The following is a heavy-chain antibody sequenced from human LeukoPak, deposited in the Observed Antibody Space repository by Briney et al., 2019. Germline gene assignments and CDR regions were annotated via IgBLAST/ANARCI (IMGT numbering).Heavy chain of an antibody. Sequence: ASVKVSCKASGYTSTDYAMHWVRQAPGERLERMGWINTGKGNTKYSQKFQGRVTITMDTSASTAYMELSSLRSEDTAVYYCARDHVVGLAPFDPWGQGTLVTVSS. J-gene: IGHJ5*02. D-gene: IGHD2-15*01. CDR3: ARDHVVGLAPFDP. CDR2: INTGKGNT. CDR1: GYTSTDYA. V-gene: IGHV1-3*04.